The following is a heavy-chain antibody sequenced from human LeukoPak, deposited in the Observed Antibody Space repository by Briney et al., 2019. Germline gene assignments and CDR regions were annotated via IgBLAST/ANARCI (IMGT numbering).Heavy chain of an antibody. J-gene: IGHJ4*02. CDR1: GGSISSSSYY. D-gene: IGHD6-19*01. V-gene: IGHV4-39*01. CDR3: ARPLSGWTTMAGY. CDR2: IYYSGST. Sequence: PSETLSLTCTVSGGSISSSSYYWGWIRQPPGKGLEWIGSIYYSGSTYYNPSLKSRVTISVDTSKNQFSLKLSSVTAADTAVYYCARPLSGWTTMAGYWGQGTLVTVSS.